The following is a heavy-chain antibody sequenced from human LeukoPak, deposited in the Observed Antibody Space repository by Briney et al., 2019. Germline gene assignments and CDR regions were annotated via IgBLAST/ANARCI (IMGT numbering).Heavy chain of an antibody. Sequence: GESLKISCEGSGYRFTSSWIGWVRQMPGKGLEWMGIINLSDSDTRYSPSFQGQVTISADKSISTAYLQWSSLKASDTAMFYCATYAGTSSKYFQYWGPGTLVTVS. D-gene: IGHD3-10*01. CDR1: GYRFTSSW. CDR2: INLSDSDT. V-gene: IGHV5-51*01. J-gene: IGHJ1*01. CDR3: ATYAGTSSKYFQY.